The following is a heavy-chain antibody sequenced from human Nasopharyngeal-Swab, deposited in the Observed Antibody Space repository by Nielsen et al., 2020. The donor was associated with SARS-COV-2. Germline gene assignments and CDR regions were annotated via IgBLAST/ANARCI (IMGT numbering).Heavy chain of an antibody. D-gene: IGHD1-1*01. CDR3: ARENQEYANIWIDY. Sequence: ASVKVSCKASGYTFTSNVLNWVRQAPGQGPEYIGWISTKTGAPTYAQAFTGRFVISLDTSVSTTYLQRSSLKADDTAVYYCARENQEYANIWIDYWGQGTQVTVSS. CDR2: ISTKTGAP. J-gene: IGHJ4*02. V-gene: IGHV7-4-1*02. CDR1: GYTFTSNV.